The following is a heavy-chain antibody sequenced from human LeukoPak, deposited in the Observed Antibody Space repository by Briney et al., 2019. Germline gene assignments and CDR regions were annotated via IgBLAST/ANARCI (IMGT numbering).Heavy chain of an antibody. V-gene: IGHV4-34*01. CDR2: INHSGST. D-gene: IGHD3-10*01. CDR3: ARRMVRGVRREPFDY. Sequence: PSETLSLTCAVYGGSFSGYYWSWLRQPPGKGLEWIGEINHSGSTDYNPSLKSRVTISVDTSKNQFSLKLSSVTAADTAVYYCARRMVRGVRREPFDYWGQGTLVTVSS. CDR1: GGSFSGYY. J-gene: IGHJ4*02.